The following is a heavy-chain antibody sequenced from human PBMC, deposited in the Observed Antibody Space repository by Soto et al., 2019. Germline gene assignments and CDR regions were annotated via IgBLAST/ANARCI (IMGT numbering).Heavy chain of an antibody. CDR1: GGSISSGGYS. V-gene: IGHV4-30-2*01. CDR3: SRAHGSGWGAFDI. Sequence: QLQLQESGSGLVKPSQTLSLTCAVSGGSISSGGYSWSWIRQPPGKGLEWIGYIYHSGSTYYNPSLKSRVTISVDRSKNQFSLKLSSVTAADTAVYYCSRAHGSGWGAFDIWGQGTMVTVSS. J-gene: IGHJ3*02. D-gene: IGHD3-10*01. CDR2: IYHSGST.